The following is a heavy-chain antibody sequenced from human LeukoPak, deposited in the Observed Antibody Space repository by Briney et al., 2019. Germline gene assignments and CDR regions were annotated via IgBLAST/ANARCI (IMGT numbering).Heavy chain of an antibody. D-gene: IGHD3-22*01. CDR1: GFTFSSYS. Sequence: PGGSLRLSCAASGFTFSSYSMNWVRQAPGKGLEWVSAISGSGGSTYYADSVKGRFTISRDNSKNTLYLQMNSLRAEDTAVYYCAKVCHPDSSVDYWGQGTLVTVSS. CDR3: AKVCHPDSSVDY. CDR2: ISGSGGST. J-gene: IGHJ4*02. V-gene: IGHV3-23*01.